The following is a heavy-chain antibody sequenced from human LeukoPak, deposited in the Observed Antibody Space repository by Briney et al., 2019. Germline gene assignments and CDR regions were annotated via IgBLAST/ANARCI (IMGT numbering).Heavy chain of an antibody. D-gene: IGHD4-11*01. Sequence: SETLSLTCAVSGGSISSSGYSWGWIRQPPGKGLEWIGSIYYSGDTYYNPSLKSRVTISVDTSKNQFSLKLSSVTAADTAVYYCARAGGDYSDYYFGYWGQGTLVTVSS. CDR3: ARAGGDYSDYYFGY. V-gene: IGHV4-39*07. J-gene: IGHJ4*02. CDR1: GGSISSSGYS. CDR2: IYYSGDT.